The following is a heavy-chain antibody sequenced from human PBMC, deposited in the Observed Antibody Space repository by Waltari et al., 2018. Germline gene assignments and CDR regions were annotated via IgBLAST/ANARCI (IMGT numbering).Heavy chain of an antibody. CDR2: IRSSSTTI. Sequence: EVQLVESGGGLVQPGGSLRLYCAASEFTFSSYRMNWVRQAPGKGLEWVSYIRSSSTTIYYADSVKGRFTISRDNAKNSLYLQMNSLRDEDTAVYYCARENYYGSGTYPMDVWGKGTTVTVSS. CDR1: EFTFSSYR. CDR3: ARENYYGSGTYPMDV. J-gene: IGHJ6*04. V-gene: IGHV3-48*02. D-gene: IGHD3-10*01.